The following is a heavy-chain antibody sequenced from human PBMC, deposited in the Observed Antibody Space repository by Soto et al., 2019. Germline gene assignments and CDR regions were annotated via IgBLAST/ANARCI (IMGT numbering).Heavy chain of an antibody. Sequence: PGGSLRLSCAASGFTFSSYGMPWVRQAPGKGMEWGAVIWYDGSNKYYADSVKGRFTISRDNSKNTLYLQMNSLRAEDTAVYYCARGGHDAFDIWGQGTMVTVSS. CDR3: ARGGHDAFDI. V-gene: IGHV3-33*01. D-gene: IGHD1-26*01. CDR2: IWYDGSNK. CDR1: GFTFSSYG. J-gene: IGHJ3*02.